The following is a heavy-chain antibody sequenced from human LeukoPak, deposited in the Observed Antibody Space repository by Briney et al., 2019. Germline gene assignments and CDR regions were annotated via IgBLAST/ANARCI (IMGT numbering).Heavy chain of an antibody. CDR2: IIPIFGTA. CDR3: ARGLYYDSSGYPALQY. Sequence: ASVKVSCKASGGTFSSYAISWVRQAPGQGLEWMGGIIPIFGTANYAQKFQGRVTITADESTSTAYMELSSLRSDDTAVYHCARGLYYDSSGYPALQYWGRGTLVTVSS. V-gene: IGHV1-69*01. J-gene: IGHJ4*02. CDR1: GGTFSSYA. D-gene: IGHD3-22*01.